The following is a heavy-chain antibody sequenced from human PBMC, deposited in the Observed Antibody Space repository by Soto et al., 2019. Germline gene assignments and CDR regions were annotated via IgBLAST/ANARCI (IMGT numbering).Heavy chain of an antibody. CDR1: GGSISSYY. D-gene: IGHD6-13*01. V-gene: IGHV4-59*01. CDR2: IYYSGST. J-gene: IGHJ6*02. Sequence: AETLSLTCTVSGGSISSYYWSWIRQPPGKGLEWIGYIYYSGSTNYNPSLKSRVTISVDTSKNQFSLKLSSVTAADTAVYYCARVIAAAGSGMDVWGQGTTVTVSS. CDR3: ARVIAAAGSGMDV.